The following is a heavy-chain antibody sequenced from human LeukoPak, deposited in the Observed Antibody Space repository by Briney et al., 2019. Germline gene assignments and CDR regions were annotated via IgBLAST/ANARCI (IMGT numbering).Heavy chain of an antibody. V-gene: IGHV3-11*01. D-gene: IGHD6-13*01. J-gene: IGHJ4*02. CDR3: AKDILAAGLFFDY. Sequence: GGSLRLSCATSGFIFSDFYMGWIRQAPGKGLEWVSYISISGTTTNYADSVKGRFTISRDDARNSLYLQMNSLRAEDTAVYYCAKDILAAGLFFDYWGQGTLVTVSS. CDR1: GFIFSDFY. CDR2: ISISGTTT.